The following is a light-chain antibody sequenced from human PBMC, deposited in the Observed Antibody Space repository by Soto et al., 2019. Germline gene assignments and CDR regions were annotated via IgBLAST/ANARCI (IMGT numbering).Light chain of an antibody. CDR2: SNN. CDR3: ASRDDSLNGWV. CDR1: SSNIGRNT. J-gene: IGLJ3*02. Sequence: QSVLTQPPSASGTPGQRVTISCSGSSSNIGRNTVDWYQQLPGTAPKVLIYSNNQRPSGVPDRFSGSKSGTSASLAISGLQSEDEADYYCASRDDSLNGWVFGGGTKLTVL. V-gene: IGLV1-44*01.